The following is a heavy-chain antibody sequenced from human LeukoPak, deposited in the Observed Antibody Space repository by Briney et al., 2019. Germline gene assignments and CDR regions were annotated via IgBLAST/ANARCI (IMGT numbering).Heavy chain of an antibody. J-gene: IGHJ4*02. CDR1: GFTFSSYG. V-gene: IGHV3-33*01. CDR3: ARDLMSMIAVAGAGLFDY. CDR2: IWYDGSNK. Sequence: GGSLRLSCAASGFTFSSYGMHWVRQAPGKGLEWVAVIWYDGSNKYYADSVKGRFTISRDNSKNTLYLQMNSLRAEDTAVYYCARDLMSMIAVAGAGLFDYWGQRTLVTVSS. D-gene: IGHD6-19*01.